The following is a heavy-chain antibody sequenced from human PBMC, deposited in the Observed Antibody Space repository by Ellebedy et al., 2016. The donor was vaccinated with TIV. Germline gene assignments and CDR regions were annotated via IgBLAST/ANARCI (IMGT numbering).Heavy chain of an antibody. J-gene: IGHJ4*02. Sequence: GESLKISCAASGFTVSNNYMFWVRQAPGKGLEWVSLIYSGGSTYYADSVKGRFTISRDNSKNTLYLQMNSLRAEDTAVYYCARNPSGSHYGWGRGTLVTVSS. CDR1: GFTVSNNY. D-gene: IGHD1-26*01. CDR3: ARNPSGSHYG. V-gene: IGHV3-53*01. CDR2: IYSGGST.